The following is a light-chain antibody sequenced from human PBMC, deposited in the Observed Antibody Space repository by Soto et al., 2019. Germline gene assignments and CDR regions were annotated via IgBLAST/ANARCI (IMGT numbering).Light chain of an antibody. CDR3: QQYNNWPPWT. J-gene: IGKJ1*01. CDR1: QSVSSN. V-gene: IGKV3-15*01. CDR2: GAS. Sequence: EIVMTQSPATLSLSPGERATLSCRASQSVSSNLAWYQQKPGQAPRLLIYGASTRATGIPARFSGSGSGTEFILTISSLQPADFSVYYCQQYNNWPPWTFGQGTKVDIK.